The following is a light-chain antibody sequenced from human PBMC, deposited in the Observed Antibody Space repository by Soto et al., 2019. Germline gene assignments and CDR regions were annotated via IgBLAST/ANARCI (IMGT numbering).Light chain of an antibody. Sequence: LVISQSPATLSVSPGERATLSCSASQSVSNNLAWYQQKPGQAPRLLFYGASTRATGIPARFRGSGSGTEFTLTISSLQSEDFAVYYCQHYNNWPVTFGGGTKVDIK. CDR3: QHYNNWPVT. CDR2: GAS. J-gene: IGKJ4*01. CDR1: QSVSNN. V-gene: IGKV3-15*01.